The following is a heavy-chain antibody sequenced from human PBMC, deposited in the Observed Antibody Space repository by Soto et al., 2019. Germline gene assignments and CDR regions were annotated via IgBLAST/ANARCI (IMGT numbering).Heavy chain of an antibody. Sequence: QIQLVQSGAEVKKPGSSVKVSCTASGGTFSTYAISWVRQAPGQGLEWMGGIIPMSGRTTYAQKLKDRVTITADKSTTTAYMELSSLRSEDTAVYYCALGSDYLFDPWGREPWSPSRQ. D-gene: IGHD4-17*01. V-gene: IGHV1-69*06. J-gene: IGHJ5*02. CDR1: GGTFSTYA. CDR3: ALGSDYLFDP. CDR2: IIPMSGRT.